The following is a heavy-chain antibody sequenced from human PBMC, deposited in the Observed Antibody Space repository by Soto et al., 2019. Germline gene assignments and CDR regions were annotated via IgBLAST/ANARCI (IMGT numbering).Heavy chain of an antibody. Sequence: SETLSLTCTGSGGSISSYYWSWIRQPPGKGLEWIGYIYCSGRPTYNPSLKSRVTISVDTSKNQFSLKLRFVTAADTAVYYCARSYSGYDPFDSWRQGPLVTVSS. V-gene: IGHV4-59*01. CDR1: GGSISSYY. CDR3: ARSYSGYDPFDS. D-gene: IGHD5-12*01. J-gene: IGHJ4*02. CDR2: IYCSGRP.